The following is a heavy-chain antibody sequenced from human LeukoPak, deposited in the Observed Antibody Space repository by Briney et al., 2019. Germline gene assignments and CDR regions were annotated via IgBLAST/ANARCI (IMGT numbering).Heavy chain of an antibody. CDR3: AKFYSGYDSYYYYGMDV. D-gene: IGHD5-12*01. J-gene: IGHJ6*02. CDR2: ISGSGGST. Sequence: PGGSLRLSCAASGFTFSSYAMRWVRQAPGKGGEWVSAISGSGGSTYYADSVKGRITISRDNSKNTLYLQMNSLRAEDTAVYYCAKFYSGYDSYYYYGMDVWGQGTTVTVSS. V-gene: IGHV3-23*01. CDR1: GFTFSSYA.